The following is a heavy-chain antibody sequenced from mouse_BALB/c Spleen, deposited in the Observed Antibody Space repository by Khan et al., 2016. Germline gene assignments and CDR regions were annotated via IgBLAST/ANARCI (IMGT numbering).Heavy chain of an antibody. CDR3: ARDGNYPFAY. D-gene: IGHD2-1*01. CDR2: IAPGSGST. J-gene: IGHJ3*01. V-gene: IGHV1S41*01. CDR1: GYTFTSYR. Sequence: DLVKPGASVKLSCKASGYTFTSYRINWIKQRPGQGLEWIGRIAPGSGSTYYNEMFKGKATLTVDTSSSTAYIQLSSLSSEDSAVYFCARDGNYPFAYWGQGTLVTVSA.